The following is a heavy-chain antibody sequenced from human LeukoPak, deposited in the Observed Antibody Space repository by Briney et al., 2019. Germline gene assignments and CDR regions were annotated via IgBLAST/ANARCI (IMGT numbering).Heavy chain of an antibody. J-gene: IGHJ4*02. Sequence: SETLSLTCTVSGGSISSYYWSWIRQPAGEGLEWIGRIYTSGSTNYHPSLMSRVTTSVDTSKNQFSLNPSSVTAADTAVYYCAREGSYRPLDYWGQGTLVTVSS. CDR2: IYTSGST. V-gene: IGHV4-4*07. CDR3: AREGSYRPLDY. D-gene: IGHD1-26*01. CDR1: GGSISSYY.